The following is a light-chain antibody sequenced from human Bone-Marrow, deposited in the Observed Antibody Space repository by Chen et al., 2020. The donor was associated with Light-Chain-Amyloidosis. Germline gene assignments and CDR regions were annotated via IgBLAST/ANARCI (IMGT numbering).Light chain of an antibody. CDR1: QSVLYSPDNKNY. V-gene: IGKV4-1*01. Sequence: DIVMSQSPETLAVSLCEGPTITCKSSQSVLYSPDNKNYLAWYQQKPGQPPKLLIYWASSRESGVPNRFSGSGSGTDFTLTISSLRAEDVAVYFCQQYYSRITFGQETRLEIK. CDR2: WAS. CDR3: QQYYSRIT. J-gene: IGKJ5*01.